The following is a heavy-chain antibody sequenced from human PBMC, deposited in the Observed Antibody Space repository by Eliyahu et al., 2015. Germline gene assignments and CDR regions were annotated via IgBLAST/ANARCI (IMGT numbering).Heavy chain of an antibody. CDR1: GGSISSSNW. CDR3: ARVYGSGSYYRGNYYFDY. Sequence: CAVSGGSISSSNWWSWVRQPPGKGLEWIGEIYHSGXTNYNPSLKSRVTISVDKSKNQFSLKLSSVTAADTAVYYCARVYGSGSYYRGNYYFDYWGQGTLVTVSS. J-gene: IGHJ4*02. CDR2: IYHSGXT. D-gene: IGHD3-10*01. V-gene: IGHV4-4*02.